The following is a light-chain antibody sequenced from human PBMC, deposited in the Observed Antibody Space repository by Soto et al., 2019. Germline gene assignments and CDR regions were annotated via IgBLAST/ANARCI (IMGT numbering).Light chain of an antibody. Sequence: EIVLTQSPGTLSLSPGETATLSCRASQTVNSDYLAWFQQRPGQAPRLLIFATSRRATDIPDRFSGSGSGTDFTLAISSLEPEDFAVYYCQQYGSSRTFGQGTKVDIK. J-gene: IGKJ1*01. CDR2: ATS. V-gene: IGKV3-20*01. CDR1: QTVNSDY. CDR3: QQYGSSRT.